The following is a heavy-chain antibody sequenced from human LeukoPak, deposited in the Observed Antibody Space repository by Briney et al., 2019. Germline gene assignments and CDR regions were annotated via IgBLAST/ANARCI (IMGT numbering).Heavy chain of an antibody. CDR2: ISSSSSYI. CDR1: GFTFSSYS. J-gene: IGHJ4*02. Sequence: WGSLRLYCAASGFTFSSYSMNWDRQAPGQGLEGVFNISSSSSYIYYADSVRGRFTISRDNAKNSLYLQMNSLRAEDTAVYYCARYSSGGSCQAERDYWGQGTLVTVSS. D-gene: IGHD2-15*01. V-gene: IGHV3-21*01. CDR3: ARYSSGGSCQAERDY.